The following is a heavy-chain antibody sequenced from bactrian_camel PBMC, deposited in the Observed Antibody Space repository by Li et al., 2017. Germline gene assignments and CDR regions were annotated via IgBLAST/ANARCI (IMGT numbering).Heavy chain of an antibody. J-gene: IGHJ6*01. CDR2: IYTGTGTT. CDR1: RYSPC. V-gene: IGHV3S1*01. CDR3: AADRWYNGGCQGVLTTDLNF. Sequence: HVQLVESGGGSVQAGESLSLSCAASRYSPCMGWFRQIPGKDYEKINAIYTGTGTTYVADSVKGRFTISQDQSRNTVYLQLNNLKPEDTAMYYCAADRWYNGGCQGVLTTDLNFWGQGTQVTVSS. D-gene: IGHD6*01.